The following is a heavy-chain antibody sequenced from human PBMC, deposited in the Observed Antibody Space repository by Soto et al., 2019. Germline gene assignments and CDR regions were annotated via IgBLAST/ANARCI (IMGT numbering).Heavy chain of an antibody. J-gene: IGHJ5*02. Sequence: GASVKVSCKASGGTFSSYAISWVRQAPGQGLEWMGGIIPIFGTANYAQKFQGRVTITADKSTSTAYMELSSLRSEDTAVYYCASGHSGSPAKGFDPWGQGTLVTVSS. V-gene: IGHV1-69*06. CDR3: ASGHSGSPAKGFDP. D-gene: IGHD1-26*01. CDR2: IIPIFGTA. CDR1: GGTFSSYA.